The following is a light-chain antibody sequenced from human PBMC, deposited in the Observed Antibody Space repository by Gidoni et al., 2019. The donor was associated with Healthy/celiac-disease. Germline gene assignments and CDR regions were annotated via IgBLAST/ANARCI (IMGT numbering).Light chain of an antibody. V-gene: IGKV1-39*01. CDR3: QQSYSTPS. Sequence: DIQMTQSPSSLSASVGDRVTITCRASKSISSYLNWYQQKPGKAPKLLIYAASSLQSGVTSRFSGSGSGTDFTLTISSLQPEDFATYYCQQSYSTPSFGPGTKVDIK. J-gene: IGKJ3*01. CDR2: AAS. CDR1: KSISSY.